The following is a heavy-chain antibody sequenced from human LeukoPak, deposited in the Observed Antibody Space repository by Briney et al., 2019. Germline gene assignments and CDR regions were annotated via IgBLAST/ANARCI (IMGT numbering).Heavy chain of an antibody. J-gene: IGHJ4*02. CDR1: GGSISSYY. Sequence: SETLSLTCTVSGGSISSYYWSWIRQPPGKGLEWIGYIFYSGSTNYNPSLKSRVTISVDTSKNQFSLKLRSVTPADTAVYYCATMVQGVYTYFGSWGQGNLVAVSS. CDR2: IFYSGST. CDR3: ATMVQGVYTYFGS. V-gene: IGHV4-59*01. D-gene: IGHD3-10*01.